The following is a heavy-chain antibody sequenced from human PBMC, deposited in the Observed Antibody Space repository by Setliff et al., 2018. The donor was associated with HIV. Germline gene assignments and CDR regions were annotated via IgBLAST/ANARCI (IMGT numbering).Heavy chain of an antibody. V-gene: IGHV1-2*06. CDR3: ARVLHCGGDCYTDAFDI. CDR2: INPNSGDT. CDR1: GYTFTGFY. J-gene: IGHJ3*02. Sequence: GASVKVSCKASGYTFTGFYMHWVRQAPGQGLEWMGRINPNSGDTNYAQKFQGRVTMTRDTSISTAYMELSRLRSDDTAVYYCARVLHCGGDCYTDAFDIRGQGTMVTVSS. D-gene: IGHD2-21*01.